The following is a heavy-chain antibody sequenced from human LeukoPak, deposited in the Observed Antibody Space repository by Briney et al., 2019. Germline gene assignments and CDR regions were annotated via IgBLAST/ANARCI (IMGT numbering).Heavy chain of an antibody. V-gene: IGHV3-11*06. CDR3: ARVYCSGGACNRYFFDF. D-gene: IGHD2-15*01. J-gene: IGHJ4*02. CDR1: GFTFSDSY. CDR2: IGSSNVYT. Sequence: GGSLRLSCTASGFTFSDSYMSWIRQAPEKGLEWISKIGSSNVYTNYADSVKGRFTISRDNADNSLFLQMDSLRAEDTAVYYCARVYCSGGACNRYFFDFWGQGTLVTVSS.